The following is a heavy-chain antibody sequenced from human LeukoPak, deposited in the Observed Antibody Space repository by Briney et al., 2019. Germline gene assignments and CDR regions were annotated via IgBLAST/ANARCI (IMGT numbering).Heavy chain of an antibody. V-gene: IGHV1-18*01. CDR3: ARESHITREDY. CDR1: GYTFTSYG. CDR2: ISANNGDT. Sequence: ASVKVSCKASGYTFTSYGITWMRQAPGQGLEWMGWISANNGDTDYPQKFQGRVTMPTDTYTTAAYMELRSLRSDDTATYYCARESHITREDYWGQGTLVTVSS. J-gene: IGHJ4*02. D-gene: IGHD1-14*01.